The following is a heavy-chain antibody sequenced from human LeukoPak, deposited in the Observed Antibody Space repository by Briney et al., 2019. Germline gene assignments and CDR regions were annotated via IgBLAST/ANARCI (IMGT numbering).Heavy chain of an antibody. D-gene: IGHD2-15*01. V-gene: IGHV4-61*02. Sequence: SQTLSLTCTVSGGSISSGSYYWSWIRQPAGKGLEWIGRIYTSGSTNYNPSLKSRVTISVDTSKNQFSLKLSSVTAAATVVYYCARYLCSGGSCYSGFDYWGQGTLVTVSS. J-gene: IGHJ4*02. CDR2: IYTSGST. CDR3: ARYLCSGGSCYSGFDY. CDR1: GGSISSGSYY.